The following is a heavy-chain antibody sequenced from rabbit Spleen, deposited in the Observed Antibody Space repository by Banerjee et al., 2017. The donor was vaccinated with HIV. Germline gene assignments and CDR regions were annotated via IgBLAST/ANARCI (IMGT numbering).Heavy chain of an antibody. CDR1: GFTISSSYY. CDR3: VREVAARFKL. Sequence: QSLEESGGDLVKPGASLTLTCTASGFTISSSYYMCWVRQAPGKGLERVACADAGRSGFSYFAKWAKGRFTISKTSSTTVALQMTSLTAADTAAYFCVREVAARFKLWGQGTLVTVS. D-gene: IGHD4-1*01. V-gene: IGHV1S40*01. CDR2: ADAGRSGFS. J-gene: IGHJ4*01.